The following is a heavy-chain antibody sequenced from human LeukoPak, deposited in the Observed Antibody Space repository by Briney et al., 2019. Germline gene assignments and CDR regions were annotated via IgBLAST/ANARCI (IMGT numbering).Heavy chain of an antibody. CDR3: ARDQMVRGVFPTFDAFDI. Sequence: PGGPLRLSCAASGFTFSSYSMNWVRQAPGKGLEWVSYISSSSSTIYYADSVKGRFTISRDNAKNSLYLQMNSLRAEDTAVYYCARDQMVRGVFPTFDAFDIWGQGTMVTVSS. CDR1: GFTFSSYS. J-gene: IGHJ3*02. CDR2: ISSSSSTI. D-gene: IGHD3-10*01. V-gene: IGHV3-48*04.